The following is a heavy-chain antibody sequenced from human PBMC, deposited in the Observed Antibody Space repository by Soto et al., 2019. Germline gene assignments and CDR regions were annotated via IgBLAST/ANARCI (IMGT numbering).Heavy chain of an antibody. CDR1: GFAFSNYG. CDR2: ISYDGSKD. J-gene: IGHJ4*02. Sequence: QVQLVESGGGVVQPGGSLRLSCAASGFAFSNYGIHWVRQAPGKGLQWVSVISYDGSKDFYGESVKGRFTVSRDNSNNTVDLQMNSLTIEDTAVYFCARSDVDCSGGTCFSFGFDYWGQGALVTVSS. V-gene: IGHV3-30*03. D-gene: IGHD6-19*01. CDR3: ARSDVDCSGGTCFSFGFDY.